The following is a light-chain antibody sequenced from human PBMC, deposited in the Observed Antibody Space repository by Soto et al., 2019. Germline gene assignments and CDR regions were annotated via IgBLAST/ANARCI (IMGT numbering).Light chain of an antibody. V-gene: IGLV1-44*01. CDR2: TNN. CDR3: AAWDDSLNGPV. Sequence: QAVVTQPTSASGTPGQRVTISCSGGSSNIGSNPVNWYHQLPGTAPKLLIYTNNQRPSGVPDRFSGSKSGTSASLAISGLQSDDEADYYCAAWDDSLNGPVFGGGTKLTVL. CDR1: SSNIGSNP. J-gene: IGLJ2*01.